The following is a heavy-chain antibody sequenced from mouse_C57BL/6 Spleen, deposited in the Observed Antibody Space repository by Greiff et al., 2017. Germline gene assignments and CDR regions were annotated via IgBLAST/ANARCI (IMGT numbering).Heavy chain of an antibody. V-gene: IGHV1-42*01. J-gene: IGHJ4*01. CDR3: ARFPRGSSPYYAMDY. CDR2: INPSTGGT. CDR1: GYSFTGYY. D-gene: IGHD1-1*01. Sequence: EVHLVESGPELVKPGASVKISCKASGYSFTGYYMNWVKQSPEKSLEWIGEINPSTGGTTYNQKFKAKATLTVDKSSSTAYMQLKSLTSEDSAVYYCARFPRGSSPYYAMDYWGQGTSGTVSS.